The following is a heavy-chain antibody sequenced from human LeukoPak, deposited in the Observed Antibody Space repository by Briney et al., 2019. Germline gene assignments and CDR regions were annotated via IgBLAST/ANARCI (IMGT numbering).Heavy chain of an antibody. CDR2: ISGSGGST. CDR1: GFTFSSYA. Sequence: GGSLSLSCAASGFTFSSYAMSWVRQAPGKGLEWVSAISGSGGSTYYADSVKGRFTISRDNSKNTLYLQMNSLRAEDTAVYYCAKKASSSTSFIQGSYYYMNVWGKGTTVTVSS. D-gene: IGHD2-2*01. CDR3: AKKASSSTSFIQGSYYYMNV. J-gene: IGHJ6*03. V-gene: IGHV3-23*01.